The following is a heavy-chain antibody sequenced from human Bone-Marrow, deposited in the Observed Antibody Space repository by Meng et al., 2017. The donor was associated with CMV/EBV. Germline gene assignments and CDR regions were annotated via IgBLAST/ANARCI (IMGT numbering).Heavy chain of an antibody. CDR3: AKGLIAAASGFDY. D-gene: IGHD6-13*01. CDR2: IWYDGSNK. CDR1: GFTFSSYG. V-gene: IGHV3-33*06. Sequence: GESLKISCAASGFTFSSYGMHWVRQAPGKGLEWVAVIWYDGSNKYYADSVKGRFTISRDNSKNTLYLQMNSLRAEDTAVYYCAKGLIAAASGFDYWGQGTPVTVSS. J-gene: IGHJ4*02.